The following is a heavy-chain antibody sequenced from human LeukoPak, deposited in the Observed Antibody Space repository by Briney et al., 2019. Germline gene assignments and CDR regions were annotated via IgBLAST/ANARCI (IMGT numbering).Heavy chain of an antibody. CDR1: GFTFSSYW. V-gene: IGHV3-74*01. D-gene: IGHD6-6*01. Sequence: GGSLRLSCAASGFTFSSYWMHWVRQAPGKGLAWVSRINSDGSSPIYADSVKGRFTISRDNAKNTLYLQMNSLRAEDTAVYYCARGAARLGSDYWGQGTLVTVSS. CDR2: INSDGSSP. CDR3: ARGAARLGSDY. J-gene: IGHJ4*02.